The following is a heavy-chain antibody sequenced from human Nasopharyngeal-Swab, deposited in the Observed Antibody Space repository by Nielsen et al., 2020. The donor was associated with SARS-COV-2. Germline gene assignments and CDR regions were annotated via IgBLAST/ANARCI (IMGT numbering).Heavy chain of an antibody. J-gene: IGHJ5*02. CDR3: ARESGYENYNWFDP. D-gene: IGHD5-12*01. Sequence: ASVKVSCKASGGTFTSYDINWVRQATGQGLEWMGWMNPNSGNTGYAQKFQGRVTMTRNTSISTAYMELSSLRSEDTAVYYCARESGYENYNWFDPWGQGTLVTVSS. V-gene: IGHV1-8*01. CDR2: MNPNSGNT. CDR1: GGTFTSYD.